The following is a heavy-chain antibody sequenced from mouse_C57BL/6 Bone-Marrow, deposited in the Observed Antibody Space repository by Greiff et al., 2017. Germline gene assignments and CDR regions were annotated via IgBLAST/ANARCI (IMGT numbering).Heavy chain of an antibody. CDR1: GYTFTSYW. Sequence: QVQLQQPGAELVMPGASVKLSCKASGYTFTSYWMHWVKQRPGQGLEWIGEIDPSDSYTNYNQKFKGKSTLTVDKSSSTAYMHLSSLTSEDSAVYYCDIYDYDRRSYAMDYGGQGTSVTVSS. CDR2: IDPSDSYT. J-gene: IGHJ4*01. CDR3: DIYDYDRRSYAMDY. D-gene: IGHD2-4*01. V-gene: IGHV1-69*01.